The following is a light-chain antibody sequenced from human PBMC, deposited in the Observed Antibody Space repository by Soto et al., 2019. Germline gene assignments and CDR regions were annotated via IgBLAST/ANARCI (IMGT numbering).Light chain of an antibody. J-gene: IGKJ4*01. CDR3: QQSYSTPAT. V-gene: IGKV1-39*01. CDR2: KAS. CDR1: HGVSSY. Sequence: IQLTQSPSSLSASVGDRVTITCRASHGVSSYLAWYQQKPGKAPKLLIYKASTLKSGVPSRFSGSGSGTDFTLTISSLQPEDFATYYCQQSYSTPATFGGGTKVDI.